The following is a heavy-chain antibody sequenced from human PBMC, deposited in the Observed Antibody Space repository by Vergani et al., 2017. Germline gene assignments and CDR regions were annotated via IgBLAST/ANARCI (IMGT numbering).Heavy chain of an antibody. CDR1: GFTFDDYA. V-gene: IGHV3-9*01. CDR2: ISWNSGSI. CDR3: ARDANVLRFLEWLPPFDY. Sequence: EVQLVESGGGLVQPGRSLRLSCAASGFTFDDYAMHWVRQAPGKGLEWVSGISWNSGSIGYADSVKGRFNISRDNAKNSLYLQMNSLRAEDTDVYYCARDANVLRFLEWLPPFDYWGQGTLVTVSS. D-gene: IGHD3-3*01. J-gene: IGHJ4*02.